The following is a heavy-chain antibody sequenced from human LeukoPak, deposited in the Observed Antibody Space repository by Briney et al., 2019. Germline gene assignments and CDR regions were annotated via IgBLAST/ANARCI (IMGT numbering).Heavy chain of an antibody. CDR1: GFTFSSYS. V-gene: IGHV3-21*04. J-gene: IGHJ4*02. Sequence: GGSLRLSCAASGFTFSSYSMSWVRQAPGKGLEWVSSISTSSSYIYYADSVKGRFTISRDNAKNSLYLQMSSLRAEDTAVYYCARGDNGYNELTPDYWGQGTLVTVSS. D-gene: IGHD5-24*01. CDR3: ARGDNGYNELTPDY. CDR2: ISTSSSYI.